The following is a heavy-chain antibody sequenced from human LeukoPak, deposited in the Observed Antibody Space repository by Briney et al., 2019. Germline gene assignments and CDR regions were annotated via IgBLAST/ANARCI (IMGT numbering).Heavy chain of an antibody. V-gene: IGHV4-34*01. CDR3: ARGAFSTVVTPRLYDWFDP. CDR1: GGSFSGYY. D-gene: IGHD4-23*01. J-gene: IGHJ5*02. Sequence: PSETLSLTCAVYGGSFSGYYWSWIRQPPGKGLEWIGEINHSGSTNYNPSLKSRVTISVDTSKNQFSLKLSSVTAADTAVYYCARGAFSTVVTPRLYDWFDPWGQGTLVTVSS. CDR2: INHSGST.